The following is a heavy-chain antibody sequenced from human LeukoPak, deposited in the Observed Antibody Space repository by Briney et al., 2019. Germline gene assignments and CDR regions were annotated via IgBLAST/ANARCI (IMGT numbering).Heavy chain of an antibody. Sequence: PSETLSLTCAVYGGSFSGYYWSWIRQPPGKGLEWIGEINHSGSTNYNPSLKSRVTISVDTSKNQFSLKLSSVTAADTAVYYCARVVSRTRGGFTLFDYWGQGTLVTVSS. CDR3: ARVVSRTRGGFTLFDY. D-gene: IGHD2-2*01. CDR2: INHSGST. CDR1: GGSFSGYY. V-gene: IGHV4-34*01. J-gene: IGHJ4*02.